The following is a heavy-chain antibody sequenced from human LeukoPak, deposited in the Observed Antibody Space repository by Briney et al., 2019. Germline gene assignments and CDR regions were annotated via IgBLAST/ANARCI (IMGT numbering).Heavy chain of an antibody. V-gene: IGHV4-4*02. D-gene: IGHD5-12*01. CDR3: ARMVRRLERLNIGGSSDYATIYYFDY. CDR2: IYHSGST. Sequence: PSGTLSLTCDVSGDSISSRNWWSWVRQSPGKGLEWIGEIYHSGSTNYNPSLKDRVTMSVDKSKNQFSLKLSSVTAADTAVYYCARMVRRLERLNIGGSSDYATIYYFDYWGQGTLVTVSS. CDR1: GDSISSRNW. J-gene: IGHJ4*02.